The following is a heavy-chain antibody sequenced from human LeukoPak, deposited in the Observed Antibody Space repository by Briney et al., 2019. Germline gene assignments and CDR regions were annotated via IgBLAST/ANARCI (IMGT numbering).Heavy chain of an antibody. J-gene: IGHJ5*02. CDR1: GFTFSNYG. D-gene: IGHD2-2*01. CDR3: ARDDCSSTSCYPAGWFDP. Sequence: GRSLRLSCAASGFTFSNYGMNWVRQAPGKGLEWVAVIWYGESNKYYADSVKGRFTISRDNSKNTLYLQMNSLRAEDTAVYYCARDDCSSTSCYPAGWFDPWGQGTLVTVSS. CDR2: IWYGESNK. V-gene: IGHV3-33*08.